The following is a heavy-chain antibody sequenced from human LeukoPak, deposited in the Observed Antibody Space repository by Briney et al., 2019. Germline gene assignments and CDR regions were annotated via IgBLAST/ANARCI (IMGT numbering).Heavy chain of an antibody. CDR1: GFTFNNYA. Sequence: GGSLRLSCAASGFTFNNYAASWVRQAPGKGLEWVSAFVGGDTTYYADSVKGRFTISRDNSRNTLYLQMNTLRAEDTAVYYCAKQARYSNFWSGYLYYFDYWGQGTLVTVSS. D-gene: IGHD3-3*01. V-gene: IGHV3-23*01. J-gene: IGHJ4*02. CDR2: FVGGDTT. CDR3: AKQARYSNFWSGYLYYFDY.